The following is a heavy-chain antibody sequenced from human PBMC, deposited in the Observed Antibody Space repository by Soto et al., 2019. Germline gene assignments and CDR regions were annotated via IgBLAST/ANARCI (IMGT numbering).Heavy chain of an antibody. D-gene: IGHD6-13*01. Sequence: GGSLRLSCAASGFTFSSYEMNWVRQAPGKGLEWVSYISSSGSTIYYADSVKGRFTISRDNAKNSLYLQMNSLRAEDTAVYYCARVGYSSSWPIDYWGPGTLVTVS. CDR3: ARVGYSSSWPIDY. CDR1: GFTFSSYE. J-gene: IGHJ4*02. V-gene: IGHV3-48*03. CDR2: ISSSGSTI.